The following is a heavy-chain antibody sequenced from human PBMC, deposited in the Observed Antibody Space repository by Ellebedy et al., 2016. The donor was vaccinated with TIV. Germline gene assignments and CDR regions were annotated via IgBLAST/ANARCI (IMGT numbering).Heavy chain of an antibody. CDR1: GFTFSDYY. J-gene: IGHJ6*02. Sequence: GESLKISXAASGFTFSDYYMNWIRQAPGKGLEWVAHISHSTGYTAYADSVKGRFTISRDNAKNSLYLQMNSLRAEDTAVYYCARATRDYYNGMDVWGQGTTVTVSS. V-gene: IGHV3-11*03. CDR2: ISHSTGYT. D-gene: IGHD2-15*01. CDR3: ARATRDYYNGMDV.